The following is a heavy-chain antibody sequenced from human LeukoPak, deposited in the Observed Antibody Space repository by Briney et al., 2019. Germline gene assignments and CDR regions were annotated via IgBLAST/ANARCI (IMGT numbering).Heavy chain of an antibody. Sequence: GGSLRLSCAASGFTFSGYSMNWVRQAPGKGLEWVSSISSSSSYIYYADSVKGRFTISRDNAKNTLFLQMNSLRAEDTAVYYCATTGSGSYYDYWGQGTLVTVSS. CDR2: ISSSSSYI. J-gene: IGHJ4*02. D-gene: IGHD1-26*01. CDR3: ATTGSGSYYDY. V-gene: IGHV3-21*01. CDR1: GFTFSGYS.